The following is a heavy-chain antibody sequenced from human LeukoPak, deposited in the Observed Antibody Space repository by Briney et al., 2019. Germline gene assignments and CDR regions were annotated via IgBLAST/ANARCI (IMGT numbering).Heavy chain of an antibody. V-gene: IGHV1-69*06. D-gene: IGHD3-22*01. Sequence: SVKVSCKASGGTFSSYAISWVRQAPGQGLEWMGGIIPIFGTANYAQKFQGRVTITADKSTSTAYMELSSLRSEDTAVYYCARENYYDSSGYHYYFDYWGQGTLVTVSS. J-gene: IGHJ4*02. CDR1: GGTFSSYA. CDR2: IIPIFGTA. CDR3: ARENYYDSSGYHYYFDY.